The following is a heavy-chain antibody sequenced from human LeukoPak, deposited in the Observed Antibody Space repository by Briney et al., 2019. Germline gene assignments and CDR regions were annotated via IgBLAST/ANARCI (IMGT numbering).Heavy chain of an antibody. CDR1: GYTFTSYG. Sequence: ASVKVSCKASGYTFTSYGISWVRQAPGQGLEWMGWISAYNGNTNYAQKLQGRVTMTTDTSTSTAYMELSSLRSEDTAVYYCARLGYCSSTSCYRAAFDIWGQGTMVTVSS. V-gene: IGHV1-18*01. D-gene: IGHD2-2*01. CDR3: ARLGYCSSTSCYRAAFDI. J-gene: IGHJ3*02. CDR2: ISAYNGNT.